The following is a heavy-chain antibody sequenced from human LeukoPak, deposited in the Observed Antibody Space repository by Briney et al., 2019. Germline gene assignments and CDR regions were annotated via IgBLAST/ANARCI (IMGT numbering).Heavy chain of an antibody. V-gene: IGHV3-21*01. D-gene: IGHD5-18*01. Sequence: GGSLRLSCAASGFTFSSYSMNWVRQAPGKGLEWVASISSSSDYIYYADSLKGRFTISRDNAKNSLYLQMNSLRAEDTAVYYCARSIQLWLTYGMDVWGQGTTVTVSS. CDR3: ARSIQLWLTYGMDV. J-gene: IGHJ6*02. CDR2: ISSSSDYI. CDR1: GFTFSSYS.